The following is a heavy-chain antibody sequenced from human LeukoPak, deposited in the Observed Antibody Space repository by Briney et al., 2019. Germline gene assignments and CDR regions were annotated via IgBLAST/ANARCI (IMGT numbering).Heavy chain of an antibody. CDR1: GFTFSSYG. Sequence: PGGSLRLSCAASGFTFSSYGMHWVRQAPGKGLEWVAFIRYDGSNKYYADSVKGRFTISRDNSKNTLYLQMNSLRAEDTAVYYCARDCSGYDCLAAFDIWGQGTMVTVSS. CDR3: ARDCSGYDCLAAFDI. V-gene: IGHV3-30*02. D-gene: IGHD5-12*01. J-gene: IGHJ3*02. CDR2: IRYDGSNK.